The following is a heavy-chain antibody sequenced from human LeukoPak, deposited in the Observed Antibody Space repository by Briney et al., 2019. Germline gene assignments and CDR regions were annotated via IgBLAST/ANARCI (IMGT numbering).Heavy chain of an antibody. V-gene: IGHV3-23*01. Sequence: GGSLRLSCATSGFPFSDFSMTWVRQAPGKGLEWISTTNSGGSSTDYAESVKGRFTISRDNSKNTLYLQMSSLRVEDTAMYYCAKQSYARSLGEGGPGTLVTVSS. CDR2: TNSGGSST. CDR3: AKQSYARSLGE. D-gene: IGHD2-8*01. CDR1: GFPFSDFS. J-gene: IGHJ4*02.